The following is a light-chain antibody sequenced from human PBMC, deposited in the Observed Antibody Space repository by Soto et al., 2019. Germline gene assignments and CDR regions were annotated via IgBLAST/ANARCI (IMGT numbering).Light chain of an antibody. CDR2: WAS. CDR1: QNLLYSSNNKNY. Sequence: DIVMTQSPDSLPVSLGERATINCKSSQNLLYSSNNKNYLAWFQQKPGQPPKLLIYWASTRESGVPDRFSGSGSGTDFTLTISSLQAEDVAVYYCQQYYSNPRTFGQGTKVEIK. V-gene: IGKV4-1*01. CDR3: QQYYSNPRT. J-gene: IGKJ1*01.